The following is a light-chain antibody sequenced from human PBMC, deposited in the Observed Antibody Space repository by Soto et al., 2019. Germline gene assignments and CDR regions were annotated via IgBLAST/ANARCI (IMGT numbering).Light chain of an antibody. Sequence: DIVMTQSPDSLSVSLGETATINCKSSQSVFFSSNNKNYLAWYQQKAGQSPNLLLYWASAREVGVPDRFSGSGSGTDFTLTISSLQAEDVAVYYCQQYYTTPLTFGGGTKVDIK. CDR3: QQYYTTPLT. J-gene: IGKJ4*01. V-gene: IGKV4-1*01. CDR1: QSVFFSSNNKNY. CDR2: WAS.